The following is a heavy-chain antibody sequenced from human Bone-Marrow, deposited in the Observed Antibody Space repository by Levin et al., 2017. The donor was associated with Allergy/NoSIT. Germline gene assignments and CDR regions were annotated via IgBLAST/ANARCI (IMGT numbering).Heavy chain of an antibody. CDR2: IYYNGRT. CDR3: ARVLAGFDGSAMAYDY. J-gene: IGHJ4*02. CDR1: GASIRSGAYY. D-gene: IGHD3-10*01. V-gene: IGHV4-31*03. Sequence: SETLSLTCTVSGASIRSGAYYWSWVRQPPGQGLEWIVYIYYNGRTYFNPSLKRRVSISVDTSKNQFSLKLSSVTAADTADYYCARVLAGFDGSAMAYDYWGRGSLVTVSS.